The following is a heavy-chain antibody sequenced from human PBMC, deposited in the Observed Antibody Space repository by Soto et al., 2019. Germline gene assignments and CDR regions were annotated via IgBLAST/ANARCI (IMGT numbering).Heavy chain of an antibody. J-gene: IGHJ4*02. Sequence: QVQLQESGPGLVKSSQTLSLTCTVSGVSMSRGGYYWSWIRHLQGRGLEWIGYIKYSGSTHSNPSLKRRVTMSVDMSMNQFSLNLSSVTAADTAVYYCARDAPPFDYWGQGTRVTVSS. CDR2: IKYSGST. V-gene: IGHV4-31*03. CDR3: ARDAPPFDY. CDR1: GVSMSRGGYY.